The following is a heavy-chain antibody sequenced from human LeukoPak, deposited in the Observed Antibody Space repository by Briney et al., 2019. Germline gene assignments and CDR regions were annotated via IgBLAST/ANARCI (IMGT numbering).Heavy chain of an antibody. J-gene: IGHJ6*03. CDR1: GFTFSSYS. D-gene: IGHD6-19*01. V-gene: IGHV3-21*01. CDR3: AREPISGSYYYYYYMDV. Sequence: GGSLRLSCAASGFTFSSYSMNWVRQAPGKGLEWVSSISSGSSYIYYADSVKGRFTISRDNAKNSLYLQMNSLRAEDTAVYYCAREPISGSYYYYYYMDVWGKGTTVTVSS. CDR2: ISSGSSYI.